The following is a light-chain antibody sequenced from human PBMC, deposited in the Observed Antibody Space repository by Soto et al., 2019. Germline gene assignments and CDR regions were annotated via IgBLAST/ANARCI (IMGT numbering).Light chain of an antibody. Sequence: EIVLTQSPATLSLSPGERATLSCRASQSVSSYLAWYQQKPGQAPRLLIYDASNRATGIPARFSGSGSGTDFTLTISSLEPEDFAVFYCQQYGISPHTFGQGTKLEIK. CDR2: DAS. CDR3: QQYGISPHT. V-gene: IGKV3-11*01. CDR1: QSVSSY. J-gene: IGKJ2*01.